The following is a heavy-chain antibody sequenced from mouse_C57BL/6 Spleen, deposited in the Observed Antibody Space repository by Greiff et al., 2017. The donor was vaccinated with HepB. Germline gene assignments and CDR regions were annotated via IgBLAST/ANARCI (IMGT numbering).Heavy chain of an antibody. Sequence: VKLQESGAELVKPGASVKLSCKASGYTFTEYTIHWVKQRSGQGLEWIGWFYPGSGSIKYNEKFKDKATLTADKSSSTVYMELSRLTSEDSAVYFCARHEEADGYPPYYAMDYWGQGTSVTVSS. V-gene: IGHV1-62-2*01. CDR1: GYTFTEYT. CDR3: ARHEEADGYPPYYAMDY. CDR2: FYPGSGSI. J-gene: IGHJ4*01. D-gene: IGHD2-3*01.